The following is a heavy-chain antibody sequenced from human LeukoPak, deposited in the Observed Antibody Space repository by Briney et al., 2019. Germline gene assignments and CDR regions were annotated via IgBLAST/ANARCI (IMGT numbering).Heavy chain of an antibody. D-gene: IGHD4-17*01. CDR1: GFTFSSYE. CDR3: ARVSNDYGDLDVYDI. V-gene: IGHV3-48*03. J-gene: IGHJ3*02. Sequence: PGGSLRLSCAASGFTFSSYEMNWVRQAPGKGLELVSYISSSGSTIYYADSVKGRFTISRDNAKNSLYLQMNSLRAEDTAVYYCARVSNDYGDLDVYDIWGQGTMVTVSS. CDR2: ISSSGSTI.